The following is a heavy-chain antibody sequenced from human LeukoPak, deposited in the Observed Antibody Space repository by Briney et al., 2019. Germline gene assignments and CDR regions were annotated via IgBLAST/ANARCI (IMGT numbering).Heavy chain of an antibody. J-gene: IGHJ6*03. CDR1: GGTFSSYA. D-gene: IGHD3-10*01. CDR2: IIPIFGTA. V-gene: IGHV1-69*05. CDR3: AGFNPYYYYMDV. Sequence: SVKVSCKASGGTFSSYAISWVRQAPGQGLEWMGRIIPIFGTANYAQKFQGRVTITTDESTSTAYMELSSLRSEDTAVYYCAGFNPYYYYMDVWGKGTTVNVSS.